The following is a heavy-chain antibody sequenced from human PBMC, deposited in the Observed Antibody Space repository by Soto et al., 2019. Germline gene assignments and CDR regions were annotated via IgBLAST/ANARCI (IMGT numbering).Heavy chain of an antibody. CDR2: INHSGST. CDR3: ARVIHCSGGSCFPNWLDP. D-gene: IGHD2-15*01. Sequence: PSETLSLTCAVYGGSFSGYYWSWIRQPPGKGLEWIGEINHSGSTNYNPSLKSRVTISVDTSKNQFSLKLSSVTAADTAVYYCARVIHCSGGSCFPNWLDPWGKGTLFTVAS. CDR1: GGSFSGYY. J-gene: IGHJ5*02. V-gene: IGHV4-34*01.